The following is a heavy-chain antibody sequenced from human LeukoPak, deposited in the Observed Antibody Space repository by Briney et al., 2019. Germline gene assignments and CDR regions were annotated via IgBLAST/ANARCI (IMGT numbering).Heavy chain of an antibody. D-gene: IGHD1-7*01. V-gene: IGHV3-53*01. Sequence: GGSLRLSCAASGFTVSSNYMSWVRQAPGEGLEWVSVIYSGGSTYYADSVKGRFTISRDNSKNTLYLQMNSLRAEDTAVYYCARDSGTIEAFDIWGQGTMVTVSS. CDR2: IYSGGST. J-gene: IGHJ3*02. CDR1: GFTVSSNY. CDR3: ARDSGTIEAFDI.